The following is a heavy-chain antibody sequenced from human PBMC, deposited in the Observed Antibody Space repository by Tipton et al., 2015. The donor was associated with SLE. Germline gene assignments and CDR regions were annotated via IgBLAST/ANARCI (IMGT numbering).Heavy chain of an antibody. V-gene: IGHV4-59*01. CDR1: GGSLIRNY. D-gene: IGHD2-2*01. J-gene: IGHJ5*02. CDR2: VYYGGST. Sequence: TLSLTCAVSGGSLIRNYWSWIRQPPGKGLEWIGYVYYGGSTNYNPSLKSRVTISLDTSKNQFSLQLSSVTAADTAVYYCATDRRIVVVPAAMDYNWFDPWGHGPLVSISS. CDR3: ATDRRIVVVPAAMDYNWFDP.